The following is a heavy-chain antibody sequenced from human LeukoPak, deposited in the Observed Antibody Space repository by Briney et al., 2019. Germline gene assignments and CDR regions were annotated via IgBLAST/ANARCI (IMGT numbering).Heavy chain of an antibody. CDR2: ISSDGSSA. V-gene: IGHV3-74*01. CDR1: GFTFSSYW. Sequence: GGSLRLSCAASGFTFSSYWMHWVRQAPGKGLVWVSGISSDGSSASYADSVKGRFTISRDNAKNTLYLQMNSLRAEDTAVYYCARDLYYYDSSGRFDPWGQGTLVTVSS. J-gene: IGHJ5*02. CDR3: ARDLYYYDSSGRFDP. D-gene: IGHD3-22*01.